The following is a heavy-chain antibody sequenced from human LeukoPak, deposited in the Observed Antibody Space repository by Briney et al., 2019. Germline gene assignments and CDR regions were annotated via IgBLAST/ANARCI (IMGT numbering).Heavy chain of an antibody. Sequence: GGSLRLSCAAFGFTFSSYGMHWVRQAPGKGLEWVAVISYDGSNKYYADSVKGRFTISRDNSKNTLYLQMNSLRAEDTAVYYCAKDLGVRYFDWLIPGSDYWGQGTLVTVSS. J-gene: IGHJ4*02. CDR1: GFTFSSYG. CDR2: ISYDGSNK. CDR3: AKDLGVRYFDWLIPGSDY. V-gene: IGHV3-30*18. D-gene: IGHD3-9*01.